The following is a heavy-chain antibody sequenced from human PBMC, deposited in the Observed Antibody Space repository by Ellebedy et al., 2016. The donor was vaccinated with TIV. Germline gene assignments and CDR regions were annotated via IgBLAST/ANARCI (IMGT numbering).Heavy chain of an antibody. D-gene: IGHD1-1*01. CDR3: ATGNWMDDGVDY. CDR1: GFTFSSYT. J-gene: IGHJ4*02. Sequence: GGSLRLXXAASGFTFSSYTMSWVRQAPGKGLEWVSAISGSSGKIVYADSVKGRFTISRDNSKNTLYLQMNSLRAEDTAVYYCATGNWMDDGVDYWGQGTLVTVSS. CDR2: ISGSSGKI. V-gene: IGHV3-23*01.